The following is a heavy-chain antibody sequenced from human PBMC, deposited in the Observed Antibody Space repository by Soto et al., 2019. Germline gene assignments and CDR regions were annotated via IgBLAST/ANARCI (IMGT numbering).Heavy chain of an antibody. CDR1: GFAISRGYY. J-gene: IGHJ4*02. CDR3: AREKVGTTFFDN. Sequence: PSETLSLTCNVSGFAISRGYYWSWVRQPPGKGLEWIGSIYPSVSSYHNPSLESRLTLSIDTSKNQFTLKLASVTAADTALYYCAREKVGTTFFDNWGQGTQVT. D-gene: IGHD1-1*01. CDR2: IYPSVSS. V-gene: IGHV4-38-2*02.